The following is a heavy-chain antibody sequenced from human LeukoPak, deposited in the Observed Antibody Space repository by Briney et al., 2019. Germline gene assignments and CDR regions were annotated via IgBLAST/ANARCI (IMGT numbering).Heavy chain of an antibody. Sequence: ASVKVSCKASGYSFTDHNIHWMRQAPGQGLEWMGRINPSSGGTHYAQNFQGRVTMTRDTSIATAYMELNGLTSDDTAVYYCARYCPYGLWYYFHHWAQGPLLTVSS. CDR2: INPSSGGT. J-gene: IGHJ1*01. V-gene: IGHV1-2*06. D-gene: IGHD6-13*01. CDR3: ARYCPYGLWYYFHH. CDR1: GYSFTDHN.